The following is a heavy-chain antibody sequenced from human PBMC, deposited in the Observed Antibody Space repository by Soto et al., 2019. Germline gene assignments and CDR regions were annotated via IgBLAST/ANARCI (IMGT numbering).Heavy chain of an antibody. V-gene: IGHV3-30*18. CDR2: ISYDGSNK. D-gene: IGHD3-22*01. CDR1: GFTFSSYG. J-gene: IGHJ5*02. CDR3: AKDNYYDSSGYYYGWFDP. Sequence: QVQLVESGGGVVQPGRSLRLSCAASGFTFSSYGMHWVRQAPGKGLEWVAVISYDGSNKYYADSVKGRFTISRDNSKNTLYLQMNSLRAEDTAVYYCAKDNYYDSSGYYYGWFDPWGQGTLVTVSS.